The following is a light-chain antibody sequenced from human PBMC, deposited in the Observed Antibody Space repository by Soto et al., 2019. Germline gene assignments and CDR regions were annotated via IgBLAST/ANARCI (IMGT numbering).Light chain of an antibody. CDR2: DAS. J-gene: IGKJ2*01. V-gene: IGKV3-20*01. CDR3: QQYSSSPGT. CDR1: QSVSSSY. Sequence: EIVLTQSPGTLSLSPGERATLSCRASQSVSSSYLAWYQQKPGQAPRLLIYDASIRATGIPDRFGGSGSGADFTLTISRLEAEDFTGYYWQQYSSSPGTFGQGTKLEIK.